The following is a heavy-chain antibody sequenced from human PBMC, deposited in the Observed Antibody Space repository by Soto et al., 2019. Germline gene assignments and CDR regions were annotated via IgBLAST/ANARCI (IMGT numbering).Heavy chain of an antibody. D-gene: IGHD1-26*01. Sequence: PGGSLRLSCAASVFTFSDYGVNWVRHSPGKWLEWVALISYDGNTQYYADSVRGRFTISRDNSKNTLYLQMNSLRVDDTALYYCAKNGRMTIVGVEKGGFDCLGQGTQSIVSS. CDR3: AKNGRMTIVGVEKGGFDC. CDR1: VFTFSDYG. V-gene: IGHV3-30*18. J-gene: IGHJ4*02. CDR2: ISYDGNTQ.